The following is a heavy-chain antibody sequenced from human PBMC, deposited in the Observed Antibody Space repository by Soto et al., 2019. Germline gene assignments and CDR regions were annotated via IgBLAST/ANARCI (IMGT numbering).Heavy chain of an antibody. CDR2: IYYSGST. V-gene: IGHV4-30-4*01. J-gene: IGHJ6*02. D-gene: IGHD3-16*01. CDR3: ARGSIILYYYYGMDV. CDR1: GGSISSGDYY. Sequence: PSETLSLTCTVSGGSISSGDYYWRCIRQPPGKGLEWIGYIYYSGSTYYNPSLKSRVTISVDTSKNQFSLKLSSVTAADTAVHYCARGSIILYYYYGMDVWGQGTTVTVSS.